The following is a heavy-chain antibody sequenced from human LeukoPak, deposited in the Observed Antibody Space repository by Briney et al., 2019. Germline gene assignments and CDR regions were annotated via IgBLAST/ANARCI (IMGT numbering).Heavy chain of an antibody. Sequence: GGSLRLSCAASGFTFSSYAMQWVRQAPGKGLEWVALISYDGSKKYYADSVKGRFTISRDNSKNTLYLQMNSLRPEDTAIYYCARSREGTVTHWGQGTLVTVSS. CDR1: GFTFSSYA. V-gene: IGHV3-30-3*01. D-gene: IGHD4-17*01. CDR2: ISYDGSKK. CDR3: ARSREGTVTH. J-gene: IGHJ4*02.